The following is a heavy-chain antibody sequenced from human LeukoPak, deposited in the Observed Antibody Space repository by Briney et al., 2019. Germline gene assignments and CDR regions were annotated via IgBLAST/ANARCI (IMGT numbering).Heavy chain of an antibody. Sequence: SETLSLTCAVYGGSFSGYYWSWIRQPPGKGLEWIGEINHSGSTNYNPSLKSRVTISVDTSKNQFSLKLSSVTAADTAVYYCARHGRREWLHAWGQGTLVTVSS. CDR1: GGSFSGYY. V-gene: IGHV4-34*01. CDR2: INHSGST. CDR3: ARHGRREWLHA. D-gene: IGHD5-24*01. J-gene: IGHJ4*02.